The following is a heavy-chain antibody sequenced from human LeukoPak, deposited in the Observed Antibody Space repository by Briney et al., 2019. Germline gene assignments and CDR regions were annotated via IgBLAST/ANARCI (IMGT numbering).Heavy chain of an antibody. D-gene: IGHD2-2*01. CDR2: ISVSGGTT. V-gene: IGHV3-23*01. CDR1: GFTFSTYA. Sequence: PGGSLRLSCEASGFTFSTYAMSWVRQAPGKGLEWVSGISVSGGTTYYADSVKGRFTISRDNSKNTLYPQMKSLRAEDTAVYYCARDFYCSRTSCYAPSFDYWGQGTLVTVSS. CDR3: ARDFYCSRTSCYAPSFDY. J-gene: IGHJ4*02.